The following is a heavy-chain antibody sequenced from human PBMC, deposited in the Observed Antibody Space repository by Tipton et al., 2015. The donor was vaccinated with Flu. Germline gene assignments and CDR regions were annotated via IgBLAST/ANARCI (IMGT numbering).Heavy chain of an antibody. CDR1: GFGFKSYA. J-gene: IGHJ4*01. CDR3: SGGIRGGYNWGYFEY. CDR2: LGPSDTDI. D-gene: IGHD5-24*01. Sequence: SLRLSCVASGFGFKSYAMNWVRQAPGKGLQWVASLGPSDTDIYYSDSIRGRFTISRDNARNSVYLQSSTLGGEDTGVYYCSGGIRGGYNWGYFEYWGHGILVTVSS. V-gene: IGHV3-21*06.